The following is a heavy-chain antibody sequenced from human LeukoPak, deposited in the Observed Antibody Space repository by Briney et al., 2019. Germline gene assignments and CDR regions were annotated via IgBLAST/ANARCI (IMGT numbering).Heavy chain of an antibody. D-gene: IGHD5-24*01. CDR2: ASYTGTT. CDR1: GASMTSYY. CDR3: AREAREGHVFEI. Sequence: PSETLSLTCTVSGASMTSYYWTWIRQPPGKGLEWIGFASYTGTTNYNPSLESRVTISVDTSKNQISLKLNSVTAADTAMYYCAREAREGHVFEIWGPGTMVTVSS. J-gene: IGHJ3*02. V-gene: IGHV4-59*01.